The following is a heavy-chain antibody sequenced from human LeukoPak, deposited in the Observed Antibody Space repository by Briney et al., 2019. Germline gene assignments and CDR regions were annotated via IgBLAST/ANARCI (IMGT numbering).Heavy chain of an antibody. D-gene: IGHD1-14*01. J-gene: IGHJ4*02. CDR3: ARGNLYYFDY. CDR1: GFTFISFG. V-gene: IGHV3-33*01. CDR2: IWYDGSNK. Sequence: GGSLRLSCEASGFTFISFGMHWVRQAPGKGLEWVAVIWYDGSNKYYADSVKGGFTISRDNSKNTLYLQMNSLRAEDTAVYYCARGNLYYFDYWGQGTLVTVSS.